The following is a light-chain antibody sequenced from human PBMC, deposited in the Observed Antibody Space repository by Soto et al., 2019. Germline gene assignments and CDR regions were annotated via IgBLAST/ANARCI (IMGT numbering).Light chain of an antibody. J-gene: IGLJ1*01. CDR1: SSSIGAGYD. CDR2: GNS. V-gene: IGLV1-40*01. Sequence: QSALTQPPSVSVAPGQRVTISCTGSSSSIGAGYDVHWYQQLPGTAPKLLIYGNSNRPSGVPDRFSGSKSGTSASLAITGLQAEDEADYYCQSYDSSLSGHYVFGTGTKVTVL. CDR3: QSYDSSLSGHYV.